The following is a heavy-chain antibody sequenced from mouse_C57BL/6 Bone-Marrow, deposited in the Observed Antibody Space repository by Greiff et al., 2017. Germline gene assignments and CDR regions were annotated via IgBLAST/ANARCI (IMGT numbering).Heavy chain of an antibody. Sequence: VQLQQSGAELAKPGASVKLSCKASGYTFTSYWMHWVKQRPGQGLEWIGYINPSSGYTKYNQKFKDKATLTADKSSSTAYMQLSSLTYEESAVDSGAKQRGVKYGKYAFARRGQGTLVTVSA. CDR2: INPSSGYT. CDR3: AKQRGVKYGKYAFAR. D-gene: IGHD2-10*02. J-gene: IGHJ3*01. CDR1: GYTFTSYW. V-gene: IGHV1-7*01.